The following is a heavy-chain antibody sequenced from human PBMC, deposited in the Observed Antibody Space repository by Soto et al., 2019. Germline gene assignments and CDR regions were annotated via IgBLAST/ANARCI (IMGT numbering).Heavy chain of an antibody. CDR1: GYSFTSYW. J-gene: IGHJ4*02. Sequence: LKISCKASGYSFTSYWISWVRQTPGKGLEWMGRVDSSDSHANYSPSFQGRVTISVDKSISTAYLQWSSLKASDTAVYYCARHFGLITHFDYWGQGALVTVSS. CDR2: VDSSDSHA. V-gene: IGHV5-10-1*01. CDR3: ARHFGLITHFDY. D-gene: IGHD3-3*01.